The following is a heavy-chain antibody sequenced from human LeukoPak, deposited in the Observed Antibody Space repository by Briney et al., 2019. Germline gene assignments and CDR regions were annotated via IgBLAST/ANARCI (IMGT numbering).Heavy chain of an antibody. Sequence: PGGSLRFSCAASGFTFSGYSMNWVRQAPGKGLEWVSPFSSSSSYIYYADSVKGRFTISRDNAKNSLYLQMNSLRAEDTAVYYCARDHSFTVVRGVVDYWGQGTLVTVSS. CDR1: GFTFSGYS. CDR2: FSSSSSYI. CDR3: ARDHSFTVVRGVVDY. D-gene: IGHD3-10*01. J-gene: IGHJ4*02. V-gene: IGHV3-21*01.